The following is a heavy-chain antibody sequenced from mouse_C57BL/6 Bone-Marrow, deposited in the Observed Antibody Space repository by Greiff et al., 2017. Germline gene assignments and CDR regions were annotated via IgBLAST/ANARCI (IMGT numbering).Heavy chain of an antibody. D-gene: IGHD2-4*01. CDR1: GFTFSSYA. V-gene: IGHV5-4*01. Sequence: DVKLVESGGGLVKPGGSLKLSCAASGFTFSSYAMSWVRQTPEKRLEWVATISDGGSYTYYPDNVKGRFTISRDNAKNNLYLQMSHLKSEDTAMYYCARDMINFDYWGQGTTLTVSS. CDR3: ARDMINFDY. J-gene: IGHJ2*01. CDR2: ISDGGSYT.